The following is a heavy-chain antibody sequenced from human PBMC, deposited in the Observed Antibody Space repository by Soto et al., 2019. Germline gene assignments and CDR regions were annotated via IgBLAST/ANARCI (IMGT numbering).Heavy chain of an antibody. V-gene: IGHV3-21*06. CDR1: VFSFSSHS. CDR3: VRERGEYDSGWYIDR. D-gene: IGHD6-19*01. CDR2: ISSRSSLI. Sequence: GSLRLSCAASVFSFSSHSFNWVRQAPGQGLEWVAYISSRSSLILYAGSVRGRFVISRDNALNSLYLQMNSPRDEDTAMYYCVRERGEYDSGWYIDRWGQGTPVTVSS. J-gene: IGHJ4*02.